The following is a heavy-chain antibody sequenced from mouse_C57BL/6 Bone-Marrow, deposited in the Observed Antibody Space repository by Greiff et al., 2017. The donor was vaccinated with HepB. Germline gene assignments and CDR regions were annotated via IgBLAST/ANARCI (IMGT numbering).Heavy chain of an antibody. V-gene: IGHV5-6*01. CDR3: ALRSTMITTGFAY. CDR2: ISSGGSYT. J-gene: IGHJ3*01. D-gene: IGHD2-4*01. Sequence: EVKLQESGGDLVKPGGSLKLSCAASGFTFSSYGMSWVRQTPDKRLEWVATISSGGSYTYYPDSVKGRFTISRDNAKNTLYLQMSSLKSEDTAMYYCALRSTMITTGFAYWGQGTLVTVSA. CDR1: GFTFSSYG.